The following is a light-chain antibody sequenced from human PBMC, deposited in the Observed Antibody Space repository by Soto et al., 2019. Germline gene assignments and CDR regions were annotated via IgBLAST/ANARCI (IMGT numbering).Light chain of an antibody. J-gene: IGLJ1*01. Sequence: LTQPPSASGSPGQSVTISCTGTSSDVGYYNYVSWYQQHPGKAPKLMIYEVTKRPSGVPDRFSGSKSGNTASPTVSGLQADDEADYYCSSYAGSNNYVFGTGTKVTVL. CDR1: SSDVGYYNY. CDR3: SSYAGSNNYV. V-gene: IGLV2-8*01. CDR2: EVT.